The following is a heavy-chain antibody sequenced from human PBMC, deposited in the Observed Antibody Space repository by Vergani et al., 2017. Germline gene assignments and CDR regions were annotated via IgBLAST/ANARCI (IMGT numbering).Heavy chain of an antibody. CDR2: IYYSGST. V-gene: IGHV4-39*07. CDR1: GGSISSSSYY. J-gene: IGHJ4*02. CDR3: ARRIWGGYYAGIL. D-gene: IGHD3-3*01. Sequence: QLQLQESGPGLVKPSETLSLTCTVSGGSISSSSYYWGWIRQPPGKGLEWIGSIYYSGSTYYNPSLKSRVTRSVDTSQNQSALKLSSVTAADTAVYYCARRIWGGYYAGILWGQGTLVTVSS.